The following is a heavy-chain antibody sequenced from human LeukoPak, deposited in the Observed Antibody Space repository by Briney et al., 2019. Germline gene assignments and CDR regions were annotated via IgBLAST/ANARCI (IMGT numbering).Heavy chain of an antibody. CDR3: AELGITMIGGV. CDR1: GFTFSDYS. V-gene: IGHV3-30*02. CDR2: IRYDGNNK. J-gene: IGHJ6*04. D-gene: IGHD3-10*02. Sequence: GGSLRLSCAASGFTFSDYSMHWVRQAPGKGLNWVAFIRYDGNNKYYADSVKGRFTISRDNAKNSLYLQMNSLRAEDTAVYYCAELGITMIGGVWGKGTTVTISS.